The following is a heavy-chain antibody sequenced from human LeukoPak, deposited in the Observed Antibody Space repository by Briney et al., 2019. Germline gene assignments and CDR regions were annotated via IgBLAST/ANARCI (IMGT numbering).Heavy chain of an antibody. CDR2: ISYSGST. J-gene: IGHJ6*03. D-gene: IGHD4-17*01. V-gene: IGHV4-59*01. Sequence: TSETLSLTCTVSGGSISSYYWSWIRQPPGKGLEWIGYISYSGSTNYNPSLKSRVTISVDTSKNQFSLKLSPVTAADAAVYYCASITLTTVTRLPNYDYYDMDVWGKGTTVTVSS. CDR3: ASITLTTVTRLPNYDYYDMDV. CDR1: GGSISSYY.